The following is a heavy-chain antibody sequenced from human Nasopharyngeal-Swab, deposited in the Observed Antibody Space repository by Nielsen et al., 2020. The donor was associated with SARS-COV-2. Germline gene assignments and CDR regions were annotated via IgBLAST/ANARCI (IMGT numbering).Heavy chain of an antibody. D-gene: IGHD6-19*01. CDR2: ISYDGSNK. V-gene: IGHV3-30-3*01. J-gene: IGHJ5*02. CDR3: ARGGHGSSGWRNWFDP. CDR1: GFTFSSYA. Sequence: GESLKISCAASGFTFSSYAMHWVRQAPGKGPEWVAVISYDGSNKYYADSVKGRFTISRDNAKNSLYLQMNSLRAEDTAVYYCARGGHGSSGWRNWFDPWGQGTLVTVSS.